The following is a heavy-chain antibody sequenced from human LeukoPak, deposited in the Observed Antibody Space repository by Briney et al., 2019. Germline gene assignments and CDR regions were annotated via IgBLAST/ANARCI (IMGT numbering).Heavy chain of an antibody. CDR2: INLNGVSS. CDR3: VKDEDWGFSD. V-gene: IGHV3-43*01. Sequence: GRCLRLSCAASGFCFGDYTMHWVRQAPGGGLEWVSLINLNGVSSYYADSVKGRFTISRDNSKNSLYLQMNSLRSEDTALYFCVKDEDWGFSDWGQGTLVTVSS. J-gene: IGHJ4*02. D-gene: IGHD7-27*01. CDR1: GFCFGDYT.